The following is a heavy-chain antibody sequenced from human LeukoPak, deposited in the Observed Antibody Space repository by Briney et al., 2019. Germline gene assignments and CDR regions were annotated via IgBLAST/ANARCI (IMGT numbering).Heavy chain of an antibody. Sequence: GGSLRLSCAASGFTLSSYSMNWVRQAPGKGLEWVSFISSSSSYIYYADSVKGRFTISRDNAKNSLYLQMNSLRAEDTAVYYCAELGITMIGGVWGKGTTVTISS. V-gene: IGHV3-21*01. CDR2: ISSSSSYI. CDR1: GFTLSSYS. D-gene: IGHD3-10*02. J-gene: IGHJ6*04. CDR3: AELGITMIGGV.